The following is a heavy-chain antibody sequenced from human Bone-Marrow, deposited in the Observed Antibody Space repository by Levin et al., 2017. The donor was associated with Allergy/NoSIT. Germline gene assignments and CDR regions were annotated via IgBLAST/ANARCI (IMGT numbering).Heavy chain of an antibody. D-gene: IGHD3-10*01. CDR3: ARTRGIDSGSYPFDY. CDR2: MDYSGTT. CDR1: GGSISTYY. J-gene: IGHJ4*02. Sequence: GSLRLSCTVSGGSISTYYWSWIRQPPGKGLEWIGYMDYSGTTNYNPSLKSRVTISIDTSKKQFSLKLTSVTAVDTAVYYCARTRGIDSGSYPFDYWGQGTLVTVSS. V-gene: IGHV4-59*13.